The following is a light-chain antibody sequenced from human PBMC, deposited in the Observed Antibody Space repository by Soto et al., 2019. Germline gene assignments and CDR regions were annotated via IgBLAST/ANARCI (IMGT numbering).Light chain of an antibody. CDR1: QSISSY. J-gene: IGKJ4*01. CDR2: AAS. CDR3: QQYDNLPLT. Sequence: DIQMTQSPSSLSASVGDRVTIPCRASQSISSYLNWYQQKPGKAPKLLIYAASSLQSGVPSRFSGSGSGTDFTLTISSLQPEDIATYYCQQYDNLPLTFGGGTKVDI. V-gene: IGKV1-39*01.